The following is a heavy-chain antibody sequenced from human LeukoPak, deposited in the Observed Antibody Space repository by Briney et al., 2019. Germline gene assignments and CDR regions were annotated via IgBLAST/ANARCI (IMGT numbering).Heavy chain of an antibody. CDR1: GITFSSYE. J-gene: IGHJ4*02. CDR3: ARDATPQYSSGWVFFDY. Sequence: GRSLRLSCAASGITFSSYEMNWVRQAPGKRLEWISYITGSGDTIHYADSVKGRFTISRDNAKNSLYLQMNSLRAEDTAVYYCARDATPQYSSGWVFFDYWGQGTPVTVTS. D-gene: IGHD6-19*01. V-gene: IGHV3-48*03. CDR2: ITGSGDTI.